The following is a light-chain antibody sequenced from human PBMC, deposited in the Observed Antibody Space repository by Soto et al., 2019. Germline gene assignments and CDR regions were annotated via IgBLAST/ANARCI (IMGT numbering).Light chain of an antibody. CDR3: QQYNIWPPYS. V-gene: IGKV3-15*01. J-gene: IGKJ2*03. CDR2: GAS. Sequence: EIVMTQSPVTLSVSPGERATLYCKASQRISSNLAWYQQKPGQPPRLLISGASTRATGTPARFSGSGSGTEFTLTISGLQSEDFALYYCQQYNIWPPYSFGQGTKLEIK. CDR1: QRISSN.